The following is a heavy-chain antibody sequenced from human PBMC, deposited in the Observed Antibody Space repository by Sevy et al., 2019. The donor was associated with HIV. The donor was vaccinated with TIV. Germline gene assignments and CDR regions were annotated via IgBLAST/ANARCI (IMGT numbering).Heavy chain of an antibody. Sequence: GGSLRLSCAASGFTFSSYEMNWVRQTAGKGLEWVSSISSSGSLIHYADSVRGRFTISRDNAKNSVYLQMNRLRAEDTGIYYCTRDLPPSATTVAHFDYWGQRTLVTVSS. J-gene: IGHJ4*02. CDR2: ISSSGSLI. CDR3: TRDLPPSATTVAHFDY. V-gene: IGHV3-48*03. D-gene: IGHD4-17*01. CDR1: GFTFSSYE.